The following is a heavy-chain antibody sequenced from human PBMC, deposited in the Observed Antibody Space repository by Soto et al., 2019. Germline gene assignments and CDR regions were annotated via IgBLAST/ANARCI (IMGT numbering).Heavy chain of an antibody. J-gene: IGHJ4*02. CDR3: AKGAYSSLNYYFDY. V-gene: IGHV3-9*01. Sequence: GGSLRLSCAASGFTFDDYAMHWVRQAPGKGLEWVSGISWNSGSIGYADSVKGRFTISRDNAKNSLYLQMNSLRAEDTALYYCAKGAYSSLNYYFDYWGQGTPVTVSS. D-gene: IGHD6-13*01. CDR2: ISWNSGSI. CDR1: GFTFDDYA.